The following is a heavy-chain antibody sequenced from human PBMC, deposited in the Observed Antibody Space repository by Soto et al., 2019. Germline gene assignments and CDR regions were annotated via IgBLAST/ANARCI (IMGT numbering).Heavy chain of an antibody. J-gene: IGHJ5*02. D-gene: IGHD5-12*01. CDR1: GESFIGYY. CDR3: ARKDIVTTNCFDP. V-gene: IGHV4-34*02. CDR2: INHRGRA. Sequence: QVHLQQWGAGLLKPSETLSLTCAVSGESFIGYYWTWISPPPGKGLEWIGEINHRGRANYNPSLKSRVTISVDTSNNQFSLKLSSVTAADTSVYYCARKDIVTTNCFDPWGQGTLVTVSS.